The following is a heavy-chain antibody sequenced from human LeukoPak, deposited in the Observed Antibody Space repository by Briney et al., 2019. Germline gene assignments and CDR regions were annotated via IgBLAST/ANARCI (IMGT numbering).Heavy chain of an antibody. Sequence: SETLSLTCTVSAGSISSGGYYWSWLRQHPGKGLEWIGYIYYSGGTYYNPSLKSRVTISVDTSKNQFSLKLSSVTAADTAVYYCARTTGSFRCGDYGGYFDYWGQGTMVTVSS. J-gene: IGHJ4*02. D-gene: IGHD4-17*01. CDR2: IYYSGGT. CDR1: AGSISSGGYY. CDR3: ARTTGSFRCGDYGGYFDY. V-gene: IGHV4-31*03.